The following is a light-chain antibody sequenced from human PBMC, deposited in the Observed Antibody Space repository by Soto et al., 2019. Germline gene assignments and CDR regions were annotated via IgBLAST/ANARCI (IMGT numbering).Light chain of an antibody. CDR3: QQYKSYTYT. CDR1: QTTNTW. J-gene: IGKJ2*01. V-gene: IGKV1-5*01. CDR2: DAT. Sequence: DIQMTQFPSTLSASVGDRVTITCRASQTTNTWLAWYQQNPGTAPKLLIYDATSLEFGGPSRFSSSGTGTAFTLTISSLQPDDMATYYCQQYKSYTYTFGQGTKVEIK.